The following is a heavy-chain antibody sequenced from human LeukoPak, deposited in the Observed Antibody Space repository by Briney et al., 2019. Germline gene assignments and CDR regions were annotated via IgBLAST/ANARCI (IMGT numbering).Heavy chain of an antibody. CDR2: INAGNGNT. J-gene: IGHJ4*02. V-gene: IGHV1-3*01. D-gene: IGHD2-2*01. CDR1: GYTFTSYA. CDR3: ARGLKVRVPAATPFDY. Sequence: GASVKVSCKASGYTFTSYAMHWVRQAPRQRLEWMGWINAGNGNTKYSQKFQGRVTITRDTSASTAYMELSSLRSEDTAVYYCARGLKVRVPAATPFDYWGQGTLVTVSS.